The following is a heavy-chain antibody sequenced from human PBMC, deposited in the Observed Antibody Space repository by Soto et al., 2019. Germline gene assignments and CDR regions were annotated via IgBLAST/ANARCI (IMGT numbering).Heavy chain of an antibody. CDR2: ISAHNGNT. V-gene: IGHV1-18*01. D-gene: IGHD1-1*01. Sequence: QVHLVQSGAEVKKPGASVKVSCKGSGYDFTTYGITWVRQAPGQGLEWMAWISAHNGNTDYAQKLQGRVTVTRDISTSPAYMELRSLRSDDTAMYYCARGRYGDYWGQGALVTVSS. CDR3: ARGRYGDY. CDR1: GYDFTTYG. J-gene: IGHJ4*02.